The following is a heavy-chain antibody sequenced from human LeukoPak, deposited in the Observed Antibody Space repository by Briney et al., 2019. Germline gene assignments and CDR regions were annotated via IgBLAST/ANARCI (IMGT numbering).Heavy chain of an antibody. CDR2: IYTSGST. J-gene: IGHJ4*02. V-gene: IGHV4-4*07. CDR1: GGSISSYY. Sequence: SETLSLTCTVSGGSISSYYWSWIRQPAGKGLEWIGRIYTSGSTNYNPSLKSRVTMSVDTSKNQFSLKLSSVTAADTAVYYCARVTTIYYSGSYYFDYWGQGTLVTVSS. CDR3: ARVTTIYYSGSYYFDY. D-gene: IGHD1-26*01.